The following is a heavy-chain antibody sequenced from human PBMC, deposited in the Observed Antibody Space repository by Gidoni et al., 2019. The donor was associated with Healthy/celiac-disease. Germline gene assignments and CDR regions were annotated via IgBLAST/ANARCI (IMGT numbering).Heavy chain of an antibody. Sequence: EVQLVQSGAEVKKPGESLKLSCKGSGYSFTSYWIGWVRQMPGKGLEWMGIIYPGDSDTRYSPSFQGQVTISADKSISTAYLQWSSLKASDTAMYYCARGIGSSWYSDYYYGMDVWGQGTTVTVSS. V-gene: IGHV5-51*01. CDR3: ARGIGSSWYSDYYYGMDV. CDR2: IYPGDSDT. D-gene: IGHD6-13*01. CDR1: GYSFTSYW. J-gene: IGHJ6*02.